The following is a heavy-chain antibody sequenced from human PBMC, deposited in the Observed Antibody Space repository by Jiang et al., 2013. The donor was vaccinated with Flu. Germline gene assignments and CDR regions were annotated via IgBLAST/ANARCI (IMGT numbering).Heavy chain of an antibody. J-gene: IGHJ4*02. CDR1: GGSISSDY. D-gene: IGHD2-15*01. CDR2: IYYSGNT. V-gene: IGHV4-59*01. Sequence: GPGLVKPSETLSLMCTVSGGSISSDYWSWIRQPPGKGLEWIGYIYYSGNTNYNPSLKSRVTIFADTSKNQFSLKLSSVTAADTAVYYCARGRYCSGGSCYPLLDYWGQGTLV. CDR3: ARGRYCSGGSCYPLLDY.